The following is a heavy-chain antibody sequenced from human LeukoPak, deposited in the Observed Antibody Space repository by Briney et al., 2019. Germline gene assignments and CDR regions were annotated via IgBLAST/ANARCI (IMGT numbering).Heavy chain of an antibody. J-gene: IGHJ4*02. V-gene: IGHV3-74*01. D-gene: IGHD6-13*01. CDR2: INNDGSST. CDR3: ARVAAAGTLDY. CDR1: GFTFSSYW. Sequence: GGSLRLSCAASGFTFSSYWMHWVRQVPGKELMWVSRINNDGSSTSYADSVKGRFTISRDSAKNTLYLQMNSLRAEDTAVYYCARVAAAGTLDYWGQGSLVTDSS.